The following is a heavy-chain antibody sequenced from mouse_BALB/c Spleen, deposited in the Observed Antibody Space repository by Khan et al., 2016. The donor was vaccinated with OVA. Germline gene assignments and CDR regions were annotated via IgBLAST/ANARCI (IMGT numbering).Heavy chain of an antibody. D-gene: IGHD2-3*01. V-gene: IGHV1S136*01. CDR3: ARAEGYDGWFAY. J-gene: IGHJ3*01. CDR2: VYPYNDGT. Sequence: VQLQQPGPELVKPGASVKMSCKASGYTFTAYVMQWVKQKPGQGLEWIGYVYPYNDGTKYNEKFKGKATLTSDKSSSTAYMELSSLTSDDSAVYYGARAEGYDGWFAYWGQGTLVTVSA. CDR1: GYTFTAYV.